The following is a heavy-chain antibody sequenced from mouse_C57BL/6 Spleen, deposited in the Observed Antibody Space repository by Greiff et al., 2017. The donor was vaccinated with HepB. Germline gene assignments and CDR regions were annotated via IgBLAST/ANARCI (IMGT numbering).Heavy chain of an antibody. CDR1: GYTFTSYW. V-gene: IGHV1-69*01. J-gene: IGHJ4*01. D-gene: IGHD1-2*01. CDR2: IDPSDSYT. Sequence: VQLQQPGAELVMPGASVKLSCTASGYTFTSYWMHWVKQRPGQGLEWIGEIDPSDSYTNYNQKFKGKSTLTVDKSSSTAYMQLSSLTSEDSAVYYCARRLRPCYAMDCWGQGTSVTVAS. CDR3: ARRLRPCYAMDC.